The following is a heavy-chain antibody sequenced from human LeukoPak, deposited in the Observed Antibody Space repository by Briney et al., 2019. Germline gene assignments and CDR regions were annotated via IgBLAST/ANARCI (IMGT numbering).Heavy chain of an antibody. CDR3: ARESYYGSGSYYNSQYY. J-gene: IGHJ4*02. CDR2: IIPILGMA. Sequence: GASVKVSCKASGGTFSSYAISWVRQAPGQGLEWMGRIIPILGMANYAQKFQGRVTITADKSTSTAYMELSSLRSEDTAVYYCARESYYGSGSYYNSQYYWGQGTLVTVSS. D-gene: IGHD3-10*01. CDR1: GGTFSSYA. V-gene: IGHV1-69*04.